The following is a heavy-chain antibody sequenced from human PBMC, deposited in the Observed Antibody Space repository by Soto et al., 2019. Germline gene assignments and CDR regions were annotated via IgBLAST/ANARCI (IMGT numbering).Heavy chain of an antibody. CDR1: GGTFRSYA. CDR3: ARGGRPYHLLVRRLDY. D-gene: IGHD2-2*01. V-gene: IGHV1-69*12. J-gene: IGHJ4*02. CDR2: IIPIFGTA. Sequence: QVQLVQSGAEVKKPGSSVKVSCKASGGTFRSYAISWVRQAPGQGLEWMGGIIPIFGTANYAQKFQGRVTITADESTSTAYMELSSLRSEDTAMYYCARGGRPYHLLVRRLDYWGQATLVTVSS.